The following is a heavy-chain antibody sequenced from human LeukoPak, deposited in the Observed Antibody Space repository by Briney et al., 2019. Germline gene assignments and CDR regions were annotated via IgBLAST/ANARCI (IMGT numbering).Heavy chain of an antibody. V-gene: IGHV3-9*01. J-gene: IGHJ6*02. CDR1: GFTFGDYA. CDR2: ISWNSGRK. D-gene: IGHD7-27*01. Sequence: GRSLRLSCAASGFTFGDYAMPWVRQAPGKGLEWVSRISWNSGRKDYADSVKGRLTISRDNAKNSLYVQMNSLRIEDTALYSCAQDSGSDYYYGMDVWGQGTTVTVSS. CDR3: AQDSGSDYYYGMDV.